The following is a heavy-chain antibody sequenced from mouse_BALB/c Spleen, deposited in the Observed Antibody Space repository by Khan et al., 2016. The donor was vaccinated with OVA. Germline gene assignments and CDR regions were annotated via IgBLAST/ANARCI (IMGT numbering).Heavy chain of an antibody. CDR1: GYTFTNYG. J-gene: IGHJ3*01. Sequence: QIQLVQSGPELKKPGETVRISCKASGYTFTNYGMNWVKQAPGKGLKWMGWINTNTGEPTFAEEFKERFAFSLETSASTAYLQIHNLKHEDTATXLCARGYYRYGSGFAYWGQGTLVTVSA. D-gene: IGHD2-14*01. CDR3: ARGYYRYGSGFAY. V-gene: IGHV9-3*02. CDR2: INTNTGEP.